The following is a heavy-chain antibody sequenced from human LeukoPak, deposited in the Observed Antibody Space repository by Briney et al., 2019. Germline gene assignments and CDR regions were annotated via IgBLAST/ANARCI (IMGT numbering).Heavy chain of an antibody. V-gene: IGHV3-74*01. CDR1: GFTFTNYW. CDR2: ITYDGSYK. Sequence: GGSLRLSCAASGFTFTNYWMHWVRQAPGEGLVWVSRITYDGSYKSYADSVMGRFTISRDNSKNTLYLQMNSLRAEDTAVYYFARVVQPGTGYWGQGTLVTVSS. D-gene: IGHD1-14*01. CDR3: ARVVQPGTGY. J-gene: IGHJ4*02.